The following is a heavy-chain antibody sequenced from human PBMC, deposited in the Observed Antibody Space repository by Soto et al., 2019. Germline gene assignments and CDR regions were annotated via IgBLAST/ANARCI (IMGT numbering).Heavy chain of an antibody. CDR2: ISAYNGNT. CDR3: ARDSEFMITFGGVIPWFDP. V-gene: IGHV1-18*01. J-gene: IGHJ5*02. CDR1: GYTFTSYG. D-gene: IGHD3-16*02. Sequence: GASVHVSCKASGYTFTSYGSSWVRQAPGQGLEWMGWISAYNGNTNYAQKLQGRVTMTTDTSTSTAYMELRSLRSDDTAVYYCARDSEFMITFGGVIPWFDPWGQGTLVTVSS.